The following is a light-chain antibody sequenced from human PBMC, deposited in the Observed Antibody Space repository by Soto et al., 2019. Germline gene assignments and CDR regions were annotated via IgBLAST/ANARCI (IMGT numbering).Light chain of an antibody. CDR2: LAS. CDR1: QAVNTR. CDR3: HHRQSWPRT. Sequence: EIVLTQSPATLSSFPGDRVTLSCRASQAVNTRLAWYQHRPGQAPRLLIYLASNRAAGVPARFSGSGSGTDFTLTISDVEHEDFAVYYCHHRQSWPRTFGKGTKVDIK. V-gene: IGKV3-11*01. J-gene: IGKJ1*01.